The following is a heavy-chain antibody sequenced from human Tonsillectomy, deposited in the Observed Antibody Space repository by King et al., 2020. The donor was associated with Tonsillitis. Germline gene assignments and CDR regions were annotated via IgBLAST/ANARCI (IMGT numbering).Heavy chain of an antibody. D-gene: IGHD4-17*01. V-gene: IGHV5-51*01. CDR1: GYSFTNYW. J-gene: IGHJ3*02. CDR3: AKTAPLWGDYSFQGTFDI. Sequence: VQLVESGAEMKKPGESLKISCKGSGYSFTNYWIGWVRQMPGKGLEWMGIIYPGDSDTRYSPSFQGQVTVSADKSISTAYLQWSSLKASDTAMYYCAKTAPLWGDYSFQGTFDIGGQGEMVTVSS. CDR2: IYPGDSDT.